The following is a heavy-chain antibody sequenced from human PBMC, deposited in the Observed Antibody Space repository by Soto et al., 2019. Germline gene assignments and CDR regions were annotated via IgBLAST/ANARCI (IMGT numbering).Heavy chain of an antibody. CDR2: VSFDSKDK. CDR3: AKESVEATYSFYGMDV. Sequence: PGGSLRLSCAGSGFSFDSYSMHWVRQAPGKGLEWVTTVSFDSKDKYYIDSVEGRFTISRDNSKNMLYLQMNSLTHEDTAVYHCAKESVEATYSFYGMDVWGPGTTVTV. J-gene: IGHJ6*02. V-gene: IGHV3-30*18. CDR1: GFSFDSYS. D-gene: IGHD4-4*01.